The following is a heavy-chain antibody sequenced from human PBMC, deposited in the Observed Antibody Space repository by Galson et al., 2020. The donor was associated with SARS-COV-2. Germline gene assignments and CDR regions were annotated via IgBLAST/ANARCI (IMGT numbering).Heavy chain of an antibody. V-gene: IGHV4-38-2*02. D-gene: IGHD2-15*01. CDR1: GYSISSGYF. Sequence: SPTLSLTCTVSGYSISSGYFWGWIRQPPGKGLEWMGSIYHSGSTYYNPSLKSRVTISVDTSKNQFSLKLSSVTAADTAVYYCATYSVVVVAPTPLRADYWGQGTLVTVSS. CDR3: ATYSVVVVAPTPLRADY. J-gene: IGHJ4*02. CDR2: IYHSGST.